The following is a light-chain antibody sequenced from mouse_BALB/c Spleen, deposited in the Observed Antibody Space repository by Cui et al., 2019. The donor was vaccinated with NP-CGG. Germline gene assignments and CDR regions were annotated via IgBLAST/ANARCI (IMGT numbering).Light chain of an antibody. CDR3: ALWYSNHWV. V-gene: IGLV1*01. J-gene: IGLJ1*01. CDR2: ATN. Sequence: QAVVTQASAPTTSPGETVTLTCRSSTGAVTTSNYANWVQEKPDHLFTGLIGATNNRAPGVPARFSGSLIGDKAALTITGTQTEDEAIYFCALWYSNHWVFGGGTKLTVL. CDR1: TGAVTTSNY.